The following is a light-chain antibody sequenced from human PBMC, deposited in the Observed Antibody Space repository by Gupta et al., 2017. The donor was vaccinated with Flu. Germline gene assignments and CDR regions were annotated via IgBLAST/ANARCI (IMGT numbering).Light chain of an antibody. Sequence: QSVLTQPPSLSGAPGQRVTMSCAGSISNIGPGYDVPWYQQLPGTAPKLLIYGNSNRPSGVPDRFSGSKSGTSASLAITGLQAEDEADYYCQSYDSSLSGSVFGGGTKLTVL. CDR1: ISNIGPGYD. CDR2: GNS. J-gene: IGLJ3*02. CDR3: QSYDSSLSGSV. V-gene: IGLV1-40*01.